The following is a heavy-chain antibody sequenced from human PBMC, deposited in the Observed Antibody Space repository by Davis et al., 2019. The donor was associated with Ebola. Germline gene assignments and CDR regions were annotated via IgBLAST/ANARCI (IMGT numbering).Heavy chain of an antibody. V-gene: IGHV1-18*01. Sequence: ASVKVSCKASGYTFRDSGISWVRQAPGQGPEWMGWISTNNGNTNYAQKFQGRVTMTTDTPTTTVYMELRSLISDDTAVYYCARDPGTDPYNWNFETYFYGSGTLDSWGQGTLVTVSS. CDR1: GYTFRDSG. J-gene: IGHJ4*02. CDR2: ISTNNGNT. CDR3: ARDPGTDPYNWNFETYFYGSGTLDS. D-gene: IGHD3-10*01.